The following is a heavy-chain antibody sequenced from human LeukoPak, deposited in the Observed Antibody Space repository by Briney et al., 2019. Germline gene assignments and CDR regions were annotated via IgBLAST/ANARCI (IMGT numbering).Heavy chain of an antibody. J-gene: IGHJ4*02. CDR3: ARPAYCGGTCYFYFDC. V-gene: IGHV3-7*05. Sequence: GGSLRLSCAGSGFTFSTYWMSWVRQAPGKGLEWVASIKPDGSERYPVDSVRGRFTISRDNAKSSLYLQMNSLRSEDTAIYYCARPAYCGGTCYFYFDCWGQGTLVTVSS. CDR1: GFTFSTYW. D-gene: IGHD2-21*02. CDR2: IKPDGSER.